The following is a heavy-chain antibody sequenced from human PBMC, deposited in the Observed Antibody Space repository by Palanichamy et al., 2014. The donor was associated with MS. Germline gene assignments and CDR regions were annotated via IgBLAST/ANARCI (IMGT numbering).Heavy chain of an antibody. CDR1: GGSIGGNNW. CDR3: AGNIVVVPATIRLYYYMDV. Sequence: QVQLQESGPGLVEPSGTLSLTCAVSGGSIGGNNWWNWVHQPPGKGLEWIGEIYHTGSTNYNPSLKSRVTISVDKSKNQFSLKLSSVTAADTAVYYCAGNIVVVPATIRLYYYMDVWGKGTTVTVSS. J-gene: IGHJ6*03. CDR2: IYHTGST. V-gene: IGHV4-4*02. D-gene: IGHD2-2*01.